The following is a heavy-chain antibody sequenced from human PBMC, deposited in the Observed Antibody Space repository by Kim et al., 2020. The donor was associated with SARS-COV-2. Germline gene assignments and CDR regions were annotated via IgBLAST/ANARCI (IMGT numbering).Heavy chain of an antibody. CDR1: GFTFSSYG. CDR2: IWYDGSNK. CDR3: ARGRIQLWSMTYYFDY. D-gene: IGHD5-18*01. Sequence: GGSLRLSCAASGFTFSSYGMHWVRQAPGKGLEWVAVIWYDGSNKYYADSVKGRFTISRDNSKNTLYLQMNSLRAEDTAVYYCARGRIQLWSMTYYFDYWGQRTLLTVSS. J-gene: IGHJ4*02. V-gene: IGHV3-33*01.